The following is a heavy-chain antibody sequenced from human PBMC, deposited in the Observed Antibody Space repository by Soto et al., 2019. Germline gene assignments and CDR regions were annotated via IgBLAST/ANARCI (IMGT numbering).Heavy chain of an antibody. Sequence: ASVKVSCKVSGYTLTELSMHWVRQAPGKGLEWMGGFDPEDGETIYAQKFQGRVTMTEDTSTDTAYMELSSLRSEDTAVYCCATASGASSGPDNWFDPWGQGPLVTVS. J-gene: IGHJ5*02. CDR2: FDPEDGET. CDR3: ATASGASSGPDNWFDP. CDR1: GYTLTELS. V-gene: IGHV1-24*01. D-gene: IGHD6-19*01.